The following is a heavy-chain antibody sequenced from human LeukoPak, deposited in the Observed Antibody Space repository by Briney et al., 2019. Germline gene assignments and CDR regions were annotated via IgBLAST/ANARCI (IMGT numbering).Heavy chain of an antibody. D-gene: IGHD4-17*01. V-gene: IGHV4-4*02. CDR1: GASISSTYW. Sequence: SGTLSLTCTISGASISSTYWWTWVRQPPGKGPEWIGEIYHSGTTNYNPSLKSRVTISLDKSNNQFSLKLTSVTAADTAMYYCATIGGTVRDSWGQGTLVTVSS. CDR2: IYHSGTT. CDR3: ATIGGTVRDS. J-gene: IGHJ4*02.